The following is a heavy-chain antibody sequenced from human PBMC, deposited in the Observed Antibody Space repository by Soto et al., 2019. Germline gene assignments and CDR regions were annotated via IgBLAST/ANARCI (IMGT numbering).Heavy chain of an antibody. V-gene: IGHV3-30*03. CDR3: GSQYATIFGVVSHPYMDV. D-gene: IGHD3-3*01. Sequence: GGSLRLSCAASGFTFSSYGMHWVRQAPGKGLEWVAVISYDGSNKYYADSVKGRFTISRDNSKNTLYLQMNSLRAEETAVYYCGSQYATIFGVVSHPYMDVWGKGTTVTVSS. CDR1: GFTFSSYG. J-gene: IGHJ6*03. CDR2: ISYDGSNK.